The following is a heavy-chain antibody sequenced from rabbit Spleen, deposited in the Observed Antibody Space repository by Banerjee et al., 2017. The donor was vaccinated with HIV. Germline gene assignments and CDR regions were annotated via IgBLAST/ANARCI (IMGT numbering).Heavy chain of an antibody. D-gene: IGHD1-1*01. CDR1: GFDFSNYG. CDR2: IDLVFGVT. J-gene: IGHJ4*01. CDR3: VRGASGTGYYSL. Sequence: QEQLVESGGGLVQPGGSLKLSCKASGFDFSNYGVSWVRQAPGKGLEWIGYIDLVFGVTYFVAWVSGRFTISSHNAQNTLYLQLNSLTDADAATYFCVRGASGTGYYSLWGPGTLVTVS. V-gene: IGHV1S47*01.